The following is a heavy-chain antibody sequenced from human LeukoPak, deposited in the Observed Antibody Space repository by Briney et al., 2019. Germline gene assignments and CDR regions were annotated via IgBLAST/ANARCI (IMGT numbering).Heavy chain of an antibody. CDR1: GGSISSGDYY. CDR2: IYYSGST. J-gene: IGHJ4*02. Sequence: SETLSLTCTVSGGSISSGDYYWSWIRQPPGKGLEWIGYIYYSGSTYYNPSLKSRVTISVDTSKNQFSLKLSSVTAADTAVYYCARLEVTAIMFDYWGQGTLVTVSS. D-gene: IGHD2-21*02. CDR3: ARLEVTAIMFDY. V-gene: IGHV4-30-4*01.